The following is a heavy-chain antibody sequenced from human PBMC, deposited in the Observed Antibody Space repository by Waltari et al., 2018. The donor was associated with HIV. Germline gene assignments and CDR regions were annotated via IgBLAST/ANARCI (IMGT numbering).Heavy chain of an antibody. CDR3: ARATTYSNYKFDY. D-gene: IGHD4-4*01. Sequence: QVQLVQSGAEVKKPGASVKVSCKASGYTFTSYAMHWVRQAPGQRLEWMGWINAGNGNTKYSQKYQGRVTITRDTSASTAYMELSSLRSEDTAVYYCARATTYSNYKFDYWGQGTLVTVSS. J-gene: IGHJ4*02. CDR2: INAGNGNT. V-gene: IGHV1-3*01. CDR1: GYTFTSYA.